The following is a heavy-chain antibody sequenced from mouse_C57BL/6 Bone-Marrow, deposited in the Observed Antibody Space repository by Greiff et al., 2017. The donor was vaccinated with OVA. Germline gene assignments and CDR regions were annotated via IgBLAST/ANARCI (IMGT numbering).Heavy chain of an antibody. J-gene: IGHJ4*01. CDR1: GYTFTDYY. CDR3: ARSGNSPMDY. CDR2: INPYNGGT. D-gene: IGHD2-12*01. V-gene: IGHV1-19*01. Sequence: DVKLQESGPVLVKPGASVKMSCKASGYTFTDYYMNWVKQSHGKSLEWIGVINPYNGGTSYNQKFKGKATLTVDKSSSTAYMELNSLTSEDSAVYYCARSGNSPMDYWGQGTSVTVSS.